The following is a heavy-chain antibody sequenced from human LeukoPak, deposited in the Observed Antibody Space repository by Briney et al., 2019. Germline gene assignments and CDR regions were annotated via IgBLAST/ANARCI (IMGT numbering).Heavy chain of an antibody. V-gene: IGHV3-49*04. CDR2: IRSKAYGGTT. CDR1: GFTFGDYA. CDR3: TRDIIAAAGNDYYYYYMDV. Sequence: GGSLRLSCTASGFTFGDYAMSWVRQAPGKGLEWVSFIRSKAYGGTTKYAASVKGRFTTSRDDSQSIAYLQMNSLKTEDTAVYYCTRDIIAAAGNDYYYYYMDVWGKGTTVTISS. D-gene: IGHD6-13*01. J-gene: IGHJ6*03.